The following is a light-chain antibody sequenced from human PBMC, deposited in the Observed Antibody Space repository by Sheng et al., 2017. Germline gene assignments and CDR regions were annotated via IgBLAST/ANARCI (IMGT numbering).Light chain of an antibody. CDR1: QSVSSK. J-gene: IGKJ4*01. V-gene: IGKV3-15*01. CDR2: GAS. Sequence: EIVMTQSPATLSVSPGERATLSCRASQSVSSKLAWYQQKPGQAPSLLIYGASTRATGIPARFSGSGSGTEFTLTISSLQSEDFAVYYCQQYNKWPLPFGGGTKVEMK. CDR3: QQYNKWPLP.